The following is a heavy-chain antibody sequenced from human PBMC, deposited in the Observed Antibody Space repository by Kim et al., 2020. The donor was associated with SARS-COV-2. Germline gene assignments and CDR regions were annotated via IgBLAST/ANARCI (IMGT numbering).Heavy chain of an antibody. D-gene: IGHD6-13*01. CDR3: AKDILAAAVGWFDP. V-gene: IGHV3-9*01. Sequence: ADSVKGRFTISRDNAKNSLYLQMNSLRAEDTALYYCAKDILAAAVGWFDPWGQGTLVTVSS. J-gene: IGHJ5*02.